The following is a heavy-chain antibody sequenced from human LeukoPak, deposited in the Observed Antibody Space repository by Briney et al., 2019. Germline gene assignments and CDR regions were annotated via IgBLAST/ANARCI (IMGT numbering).Heavy chain of an antibody. CDR3: SRGPILLWLHNGMDV. CDR1: GFIFGDHA. Sequence: PGGSLRLSCTASGFIFGDHAMSWVRQAPGKGLECVGFISSKAYGGTTEYAASVKGRFTISRDDSKGIAYLQMNSLKTEDTDVYYCSRGPILLWLHNGMDVWGQGTTVTVSS. V-gene: IGHV3-49*04. CDR2: ISSKAYGGTT. J-gene: IGHJ6*02. D-gene: IGHD3-10*01.